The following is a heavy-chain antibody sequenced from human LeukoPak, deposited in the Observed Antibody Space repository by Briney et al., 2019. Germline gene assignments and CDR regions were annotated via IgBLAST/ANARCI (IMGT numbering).Heavy chain of an antibody. D-gene: IGHD4-23*01. CDR3: ARVGFGNTPHPIDY. V-gene: IGHV4-59*01. Sequence: SETLSLTCTVSSGSISSYYWSWIRQAPGKGLEWIGYIYYSGSSNYNPSFKSRVTMSVDTSKKQFSLNLSSVTAADTAVYYCARVGFGNTPHPIDYWGQGTLVTVSS. J-gene: IGHJ4*02. CDR2: IYYSGSS. CDR1: SGSISSYY.